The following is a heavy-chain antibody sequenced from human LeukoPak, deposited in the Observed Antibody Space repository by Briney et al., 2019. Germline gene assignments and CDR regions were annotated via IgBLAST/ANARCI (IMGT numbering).Heavy chain of an antibody. Sequence: GGSLRLSCAVSGFTFSSYSMNWVRQAPGKGLEWVSYISSSSSTIYYADSVKGRFTISRDNAKKSLYLQMNSLRAEDTAVYYCARRDSSGYDYVGSDAFDIWGQGTMVTVSS. CDR2: ISSSSSTI. CDR3: ARRDSSGYDYVGSDAFDI. D-gene: IGHD3-22*01. J-gene: IGHJ3*02. V-gene: IGHV3-48*01. CDR1: GFTFSSYS.